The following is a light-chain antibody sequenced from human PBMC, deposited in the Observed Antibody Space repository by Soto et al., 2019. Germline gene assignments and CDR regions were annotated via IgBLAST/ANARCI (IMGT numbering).Light chain of an antibody. CDR2: WAS. CDR1: QNVLYSSNNKNY. J-gene: IGKJ1*01. V-gene: IGKV4-1*01. CDR3: QQYHSAPWT. Sequence: DIVMTQSPDSLAVSLGERATINCQSSQNVLYSSNNKNYLAWYQQKPGQPPKLLIYWASTRESGVPDRFSGSGSGTDFTLTISSLQAEDVAVYYCQQYHSAPWTFGQGTKVEI.